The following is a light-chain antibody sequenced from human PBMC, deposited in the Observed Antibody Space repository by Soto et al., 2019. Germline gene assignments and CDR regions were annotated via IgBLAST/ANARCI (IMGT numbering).Light chain of an antibody. Sequence: QYVLTQPPSASGTPGQRVTISCSGSSSNIGSNYVYWYQQLPGTAPKLLIYRNNQRPSGVPDRFSGSKSGTSASLAISGLRSDDEADYYCAAWDDSLSGRVLFGGGTKLTVL. CDR2: RNN. CDR3: AAWDDSLSGRVL. V-gene: IGLV1-47*01. J-gene: IGLJ2*01. CDR1: SSNIGSNY.